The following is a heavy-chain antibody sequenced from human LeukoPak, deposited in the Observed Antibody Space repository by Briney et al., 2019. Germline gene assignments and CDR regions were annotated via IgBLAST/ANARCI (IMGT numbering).Heavy chain of an antibody. V-gene: IGHV3-7*01. D-gene: IGHD1-26*01. CDR1: GFTFSSYW. CDR3: ARLIVGATDY. J-gene: IGHJ4*02. Sequence: GGSLRLSCAASGFTFSSYWMSWVRQAPGKGLEWVATIKQDGSEKYYVDSVKGRFTISRDNAKKSLYPQMNTLRAEDTAVYYCARLIVGATDYWGQGTLVTVSP. CDR2: IKQDGSEK.